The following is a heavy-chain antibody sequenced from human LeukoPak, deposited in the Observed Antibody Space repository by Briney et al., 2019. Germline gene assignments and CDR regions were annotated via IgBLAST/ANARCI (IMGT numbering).Heavy chain of an antibody. Sequence: SETLPLTCAVYGGSFSGYYWSWIRQPPGKGLEWIGEINHSGSTNCNPSLKSRVTISVDTSKNQFSLKLDSVTAADTAVYYCARGRTMVRGVSYFDNWGQGTLVTVSS. V-gene: IGHV4-34*01. CDR2: INHSGST. D-gene: IGHD3-10*01. CDR3: ARGRTMVRGVSYFDN. CDR1: GGSFSGYY. J-gene: IGHJ4*02.